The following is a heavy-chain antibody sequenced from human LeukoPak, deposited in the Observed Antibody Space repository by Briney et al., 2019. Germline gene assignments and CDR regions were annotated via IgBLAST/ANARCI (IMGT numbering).Heavy chain of an antibody. CDR2: ISYDGSDK. CDR3: AKGIRYCSSTSCYYVHYYYGMDV. V-gene: IGHV3-30*18. CDR1: GFTFSSYG. J-gene: IGHJ6*02. Sequence: GGSLRLSCAASGFTFSSYGMHWVRQAPGKGLEWVAVISYDGSDKYYADSVKGRFTTSRDNSKNTLYLQMNSLRAEDTAVYYCAKGIRYCSSTSCYYVHYYYGMDVWGQGTTVTVSS. D-gene: IGHD2-2*01.